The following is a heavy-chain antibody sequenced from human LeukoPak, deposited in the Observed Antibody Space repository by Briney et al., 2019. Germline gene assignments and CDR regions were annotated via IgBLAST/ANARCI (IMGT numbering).Heavy chain of an antibody. D-gene: IGHD6-19*01. V-gene: IGHV1-2*02. CDR1: EYTFTGYY. Sequence: ASVKVSCKASEYTFTGYYMHWVRQAPGQGLEWMGWINPKNGGTNYAQKFQGRVTMTRDTSITTSYMDLSRLTSDDTAAYYCARSPPPAGSGSFHIWGQGTMVTVSS. CDR2: INPKNGGT. CDR3: ARSPPPAGSGSFHI. J-gene: IGHJ3*02.